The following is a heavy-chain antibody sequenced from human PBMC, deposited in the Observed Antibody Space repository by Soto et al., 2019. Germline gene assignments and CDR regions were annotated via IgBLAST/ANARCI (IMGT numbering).Heavy chain of an antibody. J-gene: IGHJ6*02. V-gene: IGHV4-30-2*01. CDR3: ARAKYYYYGMDV. CDR2: IYHSGST. CDR1: GGSISSGGYS. Sequence: LSLTCAVSGGSISSGGYSWSWIRQPPGKGLEWIGYIYHSGSTYYNPSLKSRVTISVDRSKNQFSLKLSSVTAADTAVYYCARAKYYYYGMDVWGQGTTVTV.